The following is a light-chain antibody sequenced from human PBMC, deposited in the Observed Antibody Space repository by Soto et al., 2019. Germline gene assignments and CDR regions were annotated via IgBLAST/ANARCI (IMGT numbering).Light chain of an antibody. CDR1: QSVSGG. CDR2: DAS. V-gene: IGKV1-5*01. Sequence: IQITLSPFILSASVGDTVTVTCRASQSVSGGLAWYQQKPGEAPKLLIYDASALPRGVPSRFSGSGSGTKFTLTIASLQPEDFATYYCQQYETFSGTFGPGTKVDIK. CDR3: QQYETFSGT. J-gene: IGKJ1*01.